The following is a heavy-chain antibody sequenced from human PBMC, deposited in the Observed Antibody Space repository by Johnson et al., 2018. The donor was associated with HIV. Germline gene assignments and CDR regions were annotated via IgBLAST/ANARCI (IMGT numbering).Heavy chain of an antibody. CDR2: IWYDGSNN. D-gene: IGHD6-13*01. V-gene: IGHV3-33*01. Sequence: QVQLVESGGGVVQPGRSLRLSCAASGFTFSSYGMHWVRQAPGQGLEWVAVIWYDGSNNYYADSVSGRFTISRDNSKNTLYLQMNSLGAEDTAVYYCARDRAAAGTDALDIWGQGTMVTVSS. J-gene: IGHJ3*02. CDR1: GFTFSSYG. CDR3: ARDRAAAGTDALDI.